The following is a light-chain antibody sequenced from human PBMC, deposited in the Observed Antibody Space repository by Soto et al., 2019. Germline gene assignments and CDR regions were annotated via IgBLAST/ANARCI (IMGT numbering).Light chain of an antibody. CDR2: RNN. J-gene: IGLJ2*01. Sequence: QSVLTQPPSASGTPGLRVTISCSGSSSNIGGNFVFWYQQLPGTAPKLLIYRNNQRPSGVPDRFSGSKSGTSASLAISGLRSEDEADDYCAAWDDSLSGVVFGGWTKLTVL. CDR3: AAWDDSLSGVV. V-gene: IGLV1-47*01. CDR1: SSNIGGNF.